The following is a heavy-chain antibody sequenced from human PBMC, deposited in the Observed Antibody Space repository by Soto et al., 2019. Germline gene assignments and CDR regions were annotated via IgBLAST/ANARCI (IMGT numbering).Heavy chain of an antibody. D-gene: IGHD3-9*01. CDR2: MYYSGTT. CDR1: GGSISSSDFY. Sequence: SETLSLTCTVSGGSISSSDFYWGWLRQTPGKGLEFIGSMYYSGTTYYNPSLKSRVTISVDTSKNQFTLKLISVTAADTAVYYCARAGYDILTGYYGFDYWGQGTLVTVSS. V-gene: IGHV4-39*01. J-gene: IGHJ4*02. CDR3: ARAGYDILTGYYGFDY.